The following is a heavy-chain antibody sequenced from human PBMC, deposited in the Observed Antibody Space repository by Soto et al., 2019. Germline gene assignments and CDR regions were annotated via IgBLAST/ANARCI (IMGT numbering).Heavy chain of an antibody. V-gene: IGHV3-74*01. J-gene: IGHJ6*02. D-gene: IGHD3-16*01. CDR3: ARGFGGKYGMDV. CDR2: IKGDGSST. CDR1: GFSFSDYW. Sequence: EVQLVESGGGLVQPGGSLRLSCATSGFSFSDYWIHWVRQAPGRGLVWVSLIKGDGSSTDYADAVKGRFTISRDNAQNTVSLTMNSLSAEDTAFYYCARGFGGKYGMDVWGHGTTITVSS.